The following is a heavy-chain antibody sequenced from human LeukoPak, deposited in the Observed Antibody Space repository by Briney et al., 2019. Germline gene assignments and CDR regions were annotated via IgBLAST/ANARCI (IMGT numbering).Heavy chain of an antibody. V-gene: IGHV3-21*01. J-gene: IGHJ5*02. Sequence: PGGSLRLSCAASGFTFSSYWKSWVRQAPGKGLEWVSSISSSSSYIYYADSVKGRFTISRDNAKNSLYLQMNSLRAEDTAVYYCARDWGGYGDNNWFDPWGQGTLVTVSS. CDR3: ARDWGGYGDNNWFDP. D-gene: IGHD4-17*01. CDR2: ISSSSSYI. CDR1: GFTFSSYW.